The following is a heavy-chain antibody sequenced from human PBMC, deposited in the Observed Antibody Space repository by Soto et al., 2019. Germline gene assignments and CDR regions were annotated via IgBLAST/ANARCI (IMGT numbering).Heavy chain of an antibody. J-gene: IGHJ4*02. CDR1: GFSLSSTRMA. CDR2: IYWDDDK. V-gene: IGHV2-5*02. D-gene: IGHD6-19*01. CDR3: AHIVVAGLGYYFDY. Sequence: QITLKESGPTLVKPTQTLTLTCTFSGFSLSSTRMAVGWIRQPPGKALEWLALIYWDDDKRYSPFLKSRLTITKDTSNNQVVLTMSNMDPVDTARYYCAHIVVAGLGYYFDYWGQGTLVTVSS.